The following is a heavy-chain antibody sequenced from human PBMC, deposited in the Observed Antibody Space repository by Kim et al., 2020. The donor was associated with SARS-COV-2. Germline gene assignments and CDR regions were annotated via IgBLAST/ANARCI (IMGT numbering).Heavy chain of an antibody. CDR2: INSIGTT. Sequence: SETLSLTCTVSGGSISNYYWSWIRQPPRKGLEWIGYINSIGTTNYNPSLKSRVTISVDTSKNQFSLRLTSVTDADTAVYFCARHKGGSTWANWFDPWGQGTLVTVSS. CDR3: ARHKGGSTWANWFDP. CDR1: GGSISNYY. D-gene: IGHD6-13*01. V-gene: IGHV4-59*08. J-gene: IGHJ5*02.